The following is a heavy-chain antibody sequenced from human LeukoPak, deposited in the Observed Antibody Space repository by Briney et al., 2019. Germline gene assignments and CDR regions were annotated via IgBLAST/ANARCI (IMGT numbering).Heavy chain of an antibody. CDR3: VRDGAFDV. CDR2: INPNSGDT. V-gene: IGHV1-2*02. CDR1: GYTFTGYY. J-gene: IGHJ3*01. Sequence: GASVKVSCKASGYTFTGYYMHWLRQAPGQGLEWMGWINPNSGDTNYAQKFQGRVTMTRDTSITTAYMELTRLTSDDTAVYYCVRDGAFDVWGQGTMVTVSS.